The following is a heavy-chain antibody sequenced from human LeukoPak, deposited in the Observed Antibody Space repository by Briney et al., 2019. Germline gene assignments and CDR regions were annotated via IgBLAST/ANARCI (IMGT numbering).Heavy chain of an antibody. CDR2: ISYDGSNK. Sequence: PGRSLRLSCAASGFTFSSYGMHWVRQAPSKGLEWVAVISYDGSNKYYADSVKGRFTISRDNSKNTLYLQMNSLRAEDTAVYYCARDGGGYSYHFFDYWGQGTLVTVSS. CDR3: ARDGGGYSYHFFDY. D-gene: IGHD5-18*01. J-gene: IGHJ4*02. CDR1: GFTFSSYG. V-gene: IGHV3-30*03.